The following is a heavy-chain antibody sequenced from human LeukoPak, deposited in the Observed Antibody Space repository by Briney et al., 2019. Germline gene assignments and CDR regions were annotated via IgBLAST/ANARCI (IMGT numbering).Heavy chain of an antibody. D-gene: IGHD4-23*01. Sequence: GGSLRLSCAASGFVFSTHSMNWVRQAPGKGLEWVSWISSSNGDIYYTDSVRGRFTISRDDAKKSLYLQMNSLRAEDTAVYYCVRDADGGNSWFDSWGQGTLVTVSS. CDR3: VRDADGGNSWFDS. CDR1: GFVFSTHS. CDR2: ISSSNGDI. J-gene: IGHJ5*01. V-gene: IGHV3-21*01.